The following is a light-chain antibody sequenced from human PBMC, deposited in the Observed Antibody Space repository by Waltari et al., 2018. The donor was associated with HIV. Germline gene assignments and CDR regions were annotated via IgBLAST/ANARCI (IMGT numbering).Light chain of an antibody. CDR2: DVN. Sequence: QSALTQPASVSGSPGQSITISCSGTSSDLGSYNLVSWYQQDPGKAPKLMIYDVNKRPSGVSNRFSGSKSGNTASLTISGLQAEDEVDYYCCSYAGSNSWVFGGGTKLTVL. V-gene: IGLV2-23*02. CDR1: SSDLGSYNL. CDR3: CSYAGSNSWV. J-gene: IGLJ3*02.